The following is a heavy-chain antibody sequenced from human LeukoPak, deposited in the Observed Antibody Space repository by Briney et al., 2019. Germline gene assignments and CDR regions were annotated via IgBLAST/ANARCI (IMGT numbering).Heavy chain of an antibody. CDR2: ITSSGSAV. V-gene: IGHV3-11*04. CDR1: GFTFRDYY. J-gene: IGHJ3*02. Sequence: GGSLRLSCAASGFTFRDYYMGWIRQAPGNGLEWVAYITSSGSAVYHADSVKGRFTISRDNAKNSLYLQMNTLRAEDTAVYYCARAHKDAFDIWGQGTMVTVSS. CDR3: ARAHKDAFDI.